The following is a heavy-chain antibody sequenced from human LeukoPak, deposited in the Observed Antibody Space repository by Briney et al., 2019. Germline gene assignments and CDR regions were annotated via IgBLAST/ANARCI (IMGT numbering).Heavy chain of an antibody. CDR3: AREVMVRGVIGLKNYYYYMDV. CDR2: IYYSGST. V-gene: IGHV4-61*01. Sequence: SETLSLTCVVSGGSISSTSYYWSWIRQPPGKGLEWIGYIYYSGSTNYNPSLKSRVTISVDTSKNQFSLKLSSVTAADTAVYYCAREVMVRGVIGLKNYYYYMDVWGKGTTVTISS. J-gene: IGHJ6*03. D-gene: IGHD3-10*01. CDR1: GGSISSTSYY.